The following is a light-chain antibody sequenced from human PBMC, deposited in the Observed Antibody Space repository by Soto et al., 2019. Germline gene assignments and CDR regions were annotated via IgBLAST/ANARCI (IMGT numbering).Light chain of an antibody. J-gene: IGLJ3*02. CDR2: EVS. V-gene: IGLV2-14*03. Sequence: QSALTQPASVSGSPGQSITISCTGSGSDIGGYNYVSWYQQHPGEAPKLLIYEVSDRPSGISNRFSGSKSGNMASLTISGLQADDEADYYCSSYSTTDTLLFGGGTKLTVL. CDR3: SSYSTTDTLL. CDR1: GSDIGGYNY.